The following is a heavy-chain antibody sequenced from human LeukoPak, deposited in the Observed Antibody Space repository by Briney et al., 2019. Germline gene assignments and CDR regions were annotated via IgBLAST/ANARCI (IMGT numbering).Heavy chain of an antibody. CDR1: GGSFSGYY. V-gene: IGHV4-34*01. CDR2: INHSGST. J-gene: IGHJ4*02. Sequence: SETLSLTCAVYGGSFSGYYWSWIRQPPGKGLEWIGEINHSGSTNYNPSLKSRVTISVDTSKNQFSLKLSSVTAADTAVHYCARGVPAALYYFGYWGQGTLVTVSS. D-gene: IGHD2-2*01. CDR3: ARGVPAALYYFGY.